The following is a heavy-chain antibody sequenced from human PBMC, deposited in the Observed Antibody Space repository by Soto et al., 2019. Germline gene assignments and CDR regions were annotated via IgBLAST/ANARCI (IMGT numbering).Heavy chain of an antibody. Sequence: GSLRLSCAASGFTFSSYAMSWVRQAPGKGLEWVSAISGSGGTTYYAESVKGRFTISRDNSKNTLYLQMNSLRAEDTAVYYCAKSLGLGLDYYYYPMDVWGQGTTVTVSS. D-gene: IGHD1-26*01. CDR3: AKSLGLGLDYYYYPMDV. CDR2: ISGSGGTT. CDR1: GFTFSSYA. V-gene: IGHV3-23*01. J-gene: IGHJ6*02.